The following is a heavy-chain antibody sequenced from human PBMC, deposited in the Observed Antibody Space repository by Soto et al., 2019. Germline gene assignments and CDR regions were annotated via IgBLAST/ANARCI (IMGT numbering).Heavy chain of an antibody. V-gene: IGHV1-2*02. CDR2: INPNSGGT. CDR1: GYTFTGYY. J-gene: IGHJ6*02. Sequence: QVQLVQSGAEVKKPGASVKVSCKASGYTFTGYYMHWVRQAPGQGLEWMGWINPNSGGTNYAQKFQGRVTMTRDTSISTAYMELSRLRSDDTAVYYCASNPAYGTGPFYSMDVWGQGTTVTVSS. D-gene: IGHD3-10*01. CDR3: ASNPAYGTGPFYSMDV.